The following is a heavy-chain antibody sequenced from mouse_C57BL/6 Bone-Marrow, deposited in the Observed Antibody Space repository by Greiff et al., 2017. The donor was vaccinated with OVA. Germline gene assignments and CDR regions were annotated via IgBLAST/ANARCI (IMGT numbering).Heavy chain of an antibody. CDR3: ARGGYYYGSSFYAMDY. CDR1: GFTFSSYA. Sequence: EVKLVESGGGLVKPGGSLKLSCAASGFTFSSYAMSWVRQTPEKRLEWVATISDGGSYTYYPDNVKGRFTISRDNAKNNLYLQMSHLKSEDTAMYYCARGGYYYGSSFYAMDYWGQGTSVTVSS. V-gene: IGHV5-4*03. D-gene: IGHD1-1*01. J-gene: IGHJ4*01. CDR2: ISDGGSYT.